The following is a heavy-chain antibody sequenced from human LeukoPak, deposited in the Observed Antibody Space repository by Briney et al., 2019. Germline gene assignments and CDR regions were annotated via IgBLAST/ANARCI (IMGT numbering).Heavy chain of an antibody. CDR2: TYYRSKWYN. CDR3: ARAPLTGDGPRFDP. V-gene: IGHV6-1*01. Sequence: SQTLSLTCAVSGDSVSSNSAAWNWIRQSPSRGLEWLGRTYYRSKWYNDYAVSVKGRITINPDTSKNQFSLQLNSVTPEDTAVYYCARAPLTGDGPRFDPWGQGTLVTVSS. D-gene: IGHD7-27*01. CDR1: GDSVSSNSAA. J-gene: IGHJ5*02.